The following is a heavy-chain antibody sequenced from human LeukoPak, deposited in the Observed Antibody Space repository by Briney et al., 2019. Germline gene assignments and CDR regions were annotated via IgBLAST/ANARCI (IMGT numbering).Heavy chain of an antibody. V-gene: IGHV3-13*01. CDR2: IGTAGDT. Sequence: GGSLRLSCAASGFTFSSYDMHWVRQATGKGLEWVSAIGTAGDTYYPGSVKGRFTISRGNAKNSLYLQMNSLRAEDTAVYYCARSGGPRIAVAGTGIDYWGQGTLVTVSS. D-gene: IGHD6-19*01. CDR1: GFTFSSYD. CDR3: ARSGGPRIAVAGTGIDY. J-gene: IGHJ4*02.